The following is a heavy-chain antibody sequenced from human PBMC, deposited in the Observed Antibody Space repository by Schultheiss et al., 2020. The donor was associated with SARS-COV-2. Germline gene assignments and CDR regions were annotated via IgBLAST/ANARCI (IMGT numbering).Heavy chain of an antibody. Sequence: SETLSLTCAVYGGSFSNYYWSWIRQPPGKGLEWIGNIYNTVNTQYNPSLKSRVTIAVDTSKNQFSLKLNSVTAADTAVYYCARDRAITMTYFDFWGRGALVTVSS. CDR3: ARDRAITMTYFDF. V-gene: IGHV4-59*01. CDR1: GGSFSNYY. D-gene: IGHD3-22*01. J-gene: IGHJ4*02. CDR2: IYNTVNT.